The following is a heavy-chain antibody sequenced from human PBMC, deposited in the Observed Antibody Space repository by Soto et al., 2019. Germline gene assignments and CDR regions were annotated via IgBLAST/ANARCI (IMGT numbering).Heavy chain of an antibody. CDR1: GFTFNHYW. D-gene: IGHD1-26*01. CDR3: ASGQWELLPWFDP. CDR2: INSDGSRT. J-gene: IGHJ5*02. V-gene: IGHV3-74*01. Sequence: GSLRLSCAASGFTFNHYWMHWVRQAPGKGLVWVSNINSDGSRTSYADSVKGRFTISRDNVKNTLYLQMNSLRVEDTAVYYCASGQWELLPWFDPWGQGTQVTVSS.